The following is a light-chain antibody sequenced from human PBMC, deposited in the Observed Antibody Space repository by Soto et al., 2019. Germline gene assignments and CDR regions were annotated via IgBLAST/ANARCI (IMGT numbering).Light chain of an antibody. CDR1: QSVSSSY. CDR3: QQYAGSPPIT. CDR2: GAS. J-gene: IGKJ5*01. V-gene: IGKV3-20*01. Sequence: ELVLTQSPGTLSLSPGARATLSCRARQSVSSSYLAWYQQKPGQAPRLIIYGASRRATGVPDRFSGSVSGTDFTLRTSGLEPEDCGAYYGQQYAGSPPITFGQGTRLEIK.